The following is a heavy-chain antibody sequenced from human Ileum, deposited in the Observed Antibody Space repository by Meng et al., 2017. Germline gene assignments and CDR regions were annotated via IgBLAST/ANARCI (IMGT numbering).Heavy chain of an antibody. Sequence: QVQVVQVGGGSGKPGGSLSLSCTVSGFTFRDHYMAWIRQVPGEGLEWVAYIDKSDSDRQYADSVKGRFTISRDNAKNSLQLQMDSLKAEDTAVYYCGRGHWGLDYLGQGALVTVSS. D-gene: IGHD7-27*01. V-gene: IGHV3-11*01. J-gene: IGHJ4*02. CDR1: GFTFRDHY. CDR2: IDKSDSDR. CDR3: GRGHWGLDY.